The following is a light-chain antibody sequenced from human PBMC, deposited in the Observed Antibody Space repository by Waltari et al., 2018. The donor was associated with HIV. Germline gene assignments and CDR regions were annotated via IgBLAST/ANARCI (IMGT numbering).Light chain of an antibody. CDR3: QQYGTLPVT. CDR1: PDGPSGY. J-gene: IGKJ2*01. Sequence: ETVLPQSPVTLSLSPGASATLSCRARPDGPSGYFAWYQQKPGQPPRLLIFGTSTRATGIPDRFTCRGSGTDCTLTISRLEPEDVSVYSCQQYGTLPVTFGQGNKREIK. V-gene: IGKV3-20*01. CDR2: GTS.